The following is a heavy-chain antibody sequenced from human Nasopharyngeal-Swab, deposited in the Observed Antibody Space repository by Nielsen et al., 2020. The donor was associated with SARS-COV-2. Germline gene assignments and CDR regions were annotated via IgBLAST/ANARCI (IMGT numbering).Heavy chain of an antibody. V-gene: IGHV4-4*02. CDR2: IYHSGST. J-gene: IGHJ6*03. D-gene: IGHD2-2*01. CDR3: ARERLGYCSSTSCYGGERYYYYYYMDV. Sequence: WIPQPPVKGLEWIGEIYHSGSTNYNPSLKSRVTISVDKSKNQFSLKLSSVTAADTAVYYCARERLGYCSSTSCYGGERYYYYYYMDVWGKGTTVTVSS.